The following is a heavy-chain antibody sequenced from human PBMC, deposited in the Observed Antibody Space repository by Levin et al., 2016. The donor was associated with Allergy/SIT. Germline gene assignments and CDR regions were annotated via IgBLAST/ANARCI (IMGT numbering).Heavy chain of an antibody. CDR3: ARLPGYYYYYMDV. J-gene: IGHJ6*03. CDR2: IYYSGST. V-gene: IGHV4-31*03. Sequence: TLSLTCTVSGGSISSGGYYWSWIRQHPGKGLEWIGYIYYSGSTYYNPSLKSRVTISVDTSKNQFSLKLSSVTAADTAVYYCARLPGYYYYYMDVWGKGTTVTVSS. CDR1: GGSISSGGYY.